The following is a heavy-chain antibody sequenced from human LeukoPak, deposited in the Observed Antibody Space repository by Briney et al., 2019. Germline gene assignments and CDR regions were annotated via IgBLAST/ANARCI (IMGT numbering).Heavy chain of an antibody. D-gene: IGHD3-10*01. CDR1: GDSISSRDYY. J-gene: IGHJ4*02. CDR3: RGGSGTYYNFDY. Sequence: SETLSLTCSVSGDSISSRDYYWTWIRQHPGKALEWVGFISYTGNTYYNPSLRSRLNISIDTSKNQFSLRLSSATAADTAVYYCRGGSGTYYNFDYWGQGTLLTVSS. V-gene: IGHV4-31*03. CDR2: ISYTGNT.